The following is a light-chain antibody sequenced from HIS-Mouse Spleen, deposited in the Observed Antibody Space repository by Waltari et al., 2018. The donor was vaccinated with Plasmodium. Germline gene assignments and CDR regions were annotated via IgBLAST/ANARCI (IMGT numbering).Light chain of an antibody. CDR1: QSVSST. CDR3: QQYNNWPPYT. J-gene: IGKJ2*01. Sequence: EIVMTQSPATLSVSPGERATLSCRASQSVSSTLAWYQQKPGQAPRLRIYGASTRATGIPARFSGSGSGTEFTLTISSMQSEDFAVYYCQQYNNWPPYTVGQGTKLEIK. CDR2: GAS. V-gene: IGKV3-15*01.